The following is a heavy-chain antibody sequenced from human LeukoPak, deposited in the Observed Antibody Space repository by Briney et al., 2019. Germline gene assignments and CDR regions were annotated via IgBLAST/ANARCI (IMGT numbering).Heavy chain of an antibody. J-gene: IGHJ4*02. CDR1: GFTFSSYA. Sequence: PGGSLRLSCAASGFTFSSYAMHWVRQAPGKGLEWVAVISYDGSNKYYADSVKGRFTISRDNSKNTLYLQMNNLRAEDTAVYYCARDTVVVVAATNPGYWGQGTLVTVSS. CDR3: ARDTVVVVAATNPGY. D-gene: IGHD2-15*01. CDR2: ISYDGSNK. V-gene: IGHV3-30*04.